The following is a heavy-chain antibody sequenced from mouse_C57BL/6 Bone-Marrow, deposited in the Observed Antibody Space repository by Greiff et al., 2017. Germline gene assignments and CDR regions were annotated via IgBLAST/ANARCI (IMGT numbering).Heavy chain of an antibody. J-gene: IGHJ4*01. CDR2: IDPETGGT. CDR1: GYTFTDYE. CDR3: TIYDYYAMDD. D-gene: IGHD2-3*01. Sequence: QVQLQQSGAELVRPGASVTLSCKASGYTFTDYEMHWVKQTPVHGLEWIGAIDPETGGTAYNQKFKGKAILTADKSSSTAYMELRSLTSEDSAVYYCTIYDYYAMDDWGQGTSVTVSS. V-gene: IGHV1-15*01.